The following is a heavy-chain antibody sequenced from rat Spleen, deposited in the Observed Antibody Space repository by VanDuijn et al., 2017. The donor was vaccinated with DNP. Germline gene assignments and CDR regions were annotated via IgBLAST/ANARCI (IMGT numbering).Heavy chain of an antibody. CDR3: ARGTEGMGAMDA. J-gene: IGHJ4*01. V-gene: IGHV5-22*01. Sequence: EVQLVESGGGLVQPGRSLKLSCAASGFTFSDYYMAWVRQAPKKGLEWVASISYEGSSTYYGDSVKGRFTISRDNAKSTLYLQMNSLRSEDTATYYCARGTEGMGAMDAWGQGTSVTVSS. CDR1: GFTFSDYY. CDR2: ISYEGSST. D-gene: IGHD1-11*01.